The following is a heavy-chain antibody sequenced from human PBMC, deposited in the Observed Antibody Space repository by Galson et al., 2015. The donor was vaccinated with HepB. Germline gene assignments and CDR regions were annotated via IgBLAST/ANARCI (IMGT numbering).Heavy chain of an antibody. CDR2: IDWDDDK. V-gene: IGHV2-70*11. Sequence: PALVKPTQTLTLTCTFSGFSLSTSGMCVSWIRQPPGKALEWLARIDWDDDKYYNTSLKTRLTISKDTSKNQVVLTMTNMDPVDTATYYCARTKTMVRGADGYYYYYYMDVWGKGTTVTVSS. D-gene: IGHD3-10*01. CDR3: ARTKTMVRGADGYYYYYYMDV. J-gene: IGHJ6*03. CDR1: GFSLSTSGMC.